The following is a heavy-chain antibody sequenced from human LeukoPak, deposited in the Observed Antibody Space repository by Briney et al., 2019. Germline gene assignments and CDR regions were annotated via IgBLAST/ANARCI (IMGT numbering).Heavy chain of an antibody. CDR3: ARDPSYHGGYFDY. CDR1: GGSINSYY. CDR2: IYYSGST. J-gene: IGHJ4*02. V-gene: IGHV4-59*01. D-gene: IGHD2-2*01. Sequence: SETLSLTCTVSGGSINSYYWSWIRQPPGKGLEWIGYIYYSGSTNYNPSLKSQVTISVDTSKNQFSLKLSSVTAADTAVYYCARDPSYHGGYFDYWGQGTLVTVFS.